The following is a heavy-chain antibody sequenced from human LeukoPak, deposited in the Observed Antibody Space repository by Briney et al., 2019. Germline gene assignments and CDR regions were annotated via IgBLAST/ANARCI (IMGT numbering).Heavy chain of an antibody. CDR1: GFAFDDFA. J-gene: IGHJ4*02. CDR2: IGRSACVGSA. V-gene: IGHV3-49*04. Sequence: PGGSLRLSCTTSGFAFDDFAMSWVRQPAGPGLKGVSFIGRSACVGSAASVSSVKGRFIISRDDSKGIASLHMNRLKPQDRAVNYCSRNGLVDFDYWGEGSRVIVSP. CDR3: SRNGLVDFDY.